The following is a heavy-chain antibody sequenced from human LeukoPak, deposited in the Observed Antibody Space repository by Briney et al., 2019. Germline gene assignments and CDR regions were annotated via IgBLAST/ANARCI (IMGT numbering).Heavy chain of an antibody. CDR1: GGSISSSNW. Sequence: TSETLSLTCAVSGGSISSSNWWSWVRQPPGKGLEWIGEINHSGSTNYNPSLKSRVTISVDTSKNQFSLKLSSVTAADTAVYYCARVGSSRVVVAATPAPFDYWGQGTLVTVSS. CDR2: INHSGST. CDR3: ARVGSSRVVVAATPAPFDY. D-gene: IGHD2-15*01. J-gene: IGHJ4*02. V-gene: IGHV4-4*02.